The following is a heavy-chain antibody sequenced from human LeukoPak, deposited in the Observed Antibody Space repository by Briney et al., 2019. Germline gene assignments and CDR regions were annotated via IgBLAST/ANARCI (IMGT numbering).Heavy chain of an antibody. D-gene: IGHD4-17*01. CDR2: IKQDGSEK. CDR3: AREDDGDYAYAFDS. V-gene: IGHV3-7*01. CDR1: GFTFSSYW. Sequence: GGSLRLSCAASGFTFSSYWMSWVRQPPGKGLEWVANIKQDGSEKYYVDSVKGRFTISRDNAKNSLYLQMYSLRAEDTAVYYSAREDDGDYAYAFDSWGQGTMVTVSS. J-gene: IGHJ3*02.